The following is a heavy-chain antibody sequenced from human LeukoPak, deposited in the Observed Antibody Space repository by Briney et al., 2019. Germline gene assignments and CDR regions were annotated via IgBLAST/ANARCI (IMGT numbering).Heavy chain of an antibody. CDR2: IYYSGST. V-gene: IGHV4-59*01. CDR1: GGSISSYY. D-gene: IGHD4-17*01. CDR3: ARSPYGDYPDY. Sequence: SETLSLTCTVSGGSISSYYWSWIRQPPGKGLEWIGYIYYSGSTNYNPSLTSRVTISVDTSKNQFSLKLSSVTAADTAVYYCARSPYGDYPDYWGQGTLVTVSS. J-gene: IGHJ4*02.